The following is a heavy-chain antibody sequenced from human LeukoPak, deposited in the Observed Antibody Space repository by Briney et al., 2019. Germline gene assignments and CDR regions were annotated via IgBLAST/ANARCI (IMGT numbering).Heavy chain of an antibody. V-gene: IGHV3-21*04. CDR3: ARKAAVGTSFDY. J-gene: IGHJ4*02. D-gene: IGHD6-13*01. CDR1: GFTFSSYS. Sequence: GGSLRLSCAASGFTFSSYSMNWVRQAPGKGLEWVSSISSSSSYIYYADSVKGRFTISRDNSKNTLYLQMNSLRAEDTAVYYCARKAAVGTSFDYWGQGTLVTVSS. CDR2: ISSSSSYI.